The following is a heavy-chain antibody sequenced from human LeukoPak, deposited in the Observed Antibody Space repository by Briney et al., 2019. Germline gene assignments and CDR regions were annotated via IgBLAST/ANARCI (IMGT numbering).Heavy chain of an antibody. D-gene: IGHD4-17*01. CDR1: GYTFTGYY. V-gene: IGHV1-2*02. CDR2: INPSSGGT. Sequence: ASVKVSCKASGYTFTGYYMHWVRQAPGQGLEWMGWINPSSGGTNYAQKFQGRVTITADKSTSTAYMELSSLRSEDTAVYYCARDYDGDYSFDYWGQGTLVTVSS. CDR3: ARDYDGDYSFDY. J-gene: IGHJ4*02.